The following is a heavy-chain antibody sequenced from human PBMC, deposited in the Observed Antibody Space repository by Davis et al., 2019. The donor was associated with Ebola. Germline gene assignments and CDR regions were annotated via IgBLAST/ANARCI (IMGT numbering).Heavy chain of an antibody. V-gene: IGHV1-46*01. D-gene: IGHD3-22*01. CDR1: GYTFTNYY. CDR2: INPNDGRT. CDR3: ARGSGYPNYYGMDV. Sequence: AASVKVSCKASGYTFTNYYMHWVRQAPGQGLEWMGMINPNDGRTIYAQKFQGRVTVTRDTSISTAYMKLSRLRSDDTAVYYCARGSGYPNYYGMDVWGKGTTVTVSS. J-gene: IGHJ6*04.